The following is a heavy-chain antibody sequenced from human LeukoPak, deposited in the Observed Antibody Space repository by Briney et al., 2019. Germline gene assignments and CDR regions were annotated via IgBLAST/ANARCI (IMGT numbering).Heavy chain of an antibody. CDR2: IYYSGST. CDR1: GGSISSGGYY. CDR3: ARAPRGYSSSWDFDY. Sequence: SHTLSLTCTLSGGSISSGGYYWSWIRQHPGKGLDRIGYIYYSGSTYYNPSLKSRVTISVDTSKNQFSLKLSSVTAADTAVYYCARAPRGYSSSWDFDYWGQGTLVTVSS. D-gene: IGHD6-13*01. V-gene: IGHV4-31*03. J-gene: IGHJ4*02.